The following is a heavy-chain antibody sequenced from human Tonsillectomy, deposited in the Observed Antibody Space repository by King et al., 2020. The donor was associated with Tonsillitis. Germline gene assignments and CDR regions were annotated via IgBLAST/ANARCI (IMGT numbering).Heavy chain of an antibody. CDR3: ARTHYDFWSGHYTFSDY. D-gene: IGHD3-3*01. V-gene: IGHV3-23*04. Sequence: VQLVESGGGLVQPGGSLRLSCAASGFTFNNYAMSWVRQAPGKGLEWVSAISGSGGSTYYADSVKGRFTISRDNSKNTLYLQMNSLRAEDTAVYYCARTHYDFWSGHYTFSDYWGQGTLVTVSS. J-gene: IGHJ4*02. CDR2: ISGSGGST. CDR1: GFTFNNYA.